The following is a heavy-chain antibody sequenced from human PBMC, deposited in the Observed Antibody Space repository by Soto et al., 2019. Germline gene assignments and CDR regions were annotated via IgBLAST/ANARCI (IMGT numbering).Heavy chain of an antibody. J-gene: IGHJ4*02. CDR3: ARGGYSYGGGDFDY. V-gene: IGHV1-69*01. CDR1: GGTFSSYA. Sequence: QVQLVQSGAEVKKPGSSVKVSCKASGGTFSSYAISWVRQAPGQGLEWMGGIIPIFGTANYAQKFQGRVTITADESTSTDYMELSSLRSEDTAVYYCARGGYSYGGGDFDYWGQGTLVTVSS. D-gene: IGHD5-18*01. CDR2: IIPIFGTA.